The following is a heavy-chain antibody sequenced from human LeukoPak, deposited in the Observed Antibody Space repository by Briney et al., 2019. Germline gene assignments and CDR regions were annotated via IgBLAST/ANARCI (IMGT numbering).Heavy chain of an antibody. CDR1: GGSFSGYY. D-gene: IGHD2-2*01. Sequence: SETLSLTCAVYGGSFSGYYWSWIRQPPGKGLEWIGEINHSGSTTYNPSLKSRVTISVDTSKNQSSLKLSSVTAADTAVYYCATVSLPAAKAYYHYYYMDVWGKGTTVTVSS. CDR2: INHSGST. CDR3: ATVSLPAAKAYYHYYYMDV. V-gene: IGHV4-34*01. J-gene: IGHJ6*03.